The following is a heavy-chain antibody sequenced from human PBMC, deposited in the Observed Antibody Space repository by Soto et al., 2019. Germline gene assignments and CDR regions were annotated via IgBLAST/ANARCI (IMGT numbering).Heavy chain of an antibody. CDR3: ARSCTNGVCYYDY. CDR2: VYYSGST. V-gene: IGHV4-31*03. J-gene: IGHJ4*02. D-gene: IGHD2-8*01. Sequence: PSETLSLTCTVSGGSISSGGYYWSWIRQHPGKGLEWIGYVYYSGSTYYNPSLKSRVTISVDTSKNQFSLKLSSVTAADTAVYYCARSCTNGVCYYDYWGQGTLVTVSS. CDR1: GGSISSGGYY.